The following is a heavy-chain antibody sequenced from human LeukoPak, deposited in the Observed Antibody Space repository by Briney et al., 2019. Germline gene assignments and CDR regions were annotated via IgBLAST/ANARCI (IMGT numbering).Heavy chain of an antibody. CDR1: GFTFPIYV. CDR3: ARDRAVALPTYFYYMDV. CDR2: ISQTGSIE. D-gene: IGHD2-15*01. V-gene: IGHV3-30*03. Sequence: GRSLRLSCAASGFTFPIYVIHWVHQALGKGLEWVAVISQTGSIETYADSVGGRFSISRDNSDSTVYLQMNSLKTEDTAVYYCARDRAVALPTYFYYMDVWGKGTTVIVSS. J-gene: IGHJ6*03.